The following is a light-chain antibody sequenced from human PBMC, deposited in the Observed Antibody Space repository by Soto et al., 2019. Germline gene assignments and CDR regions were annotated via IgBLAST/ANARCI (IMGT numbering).Light chain of an antibody. Sequence: IQLTQSPASLSASVGDRVTVTCRASQDIAIYLAWYQQKPGEAPNLLIHTASTLHGGVPSRFSGSGSGTDSAGAVGSVKTEDFATCYCQQTRAYPSAFGGGTKM. CDR1: QDIAIY. CDR3: QQTRAYPSA. CDR2: TAS. J-gene: IGKJ4*01. V-gene: IGKV1-9*01.